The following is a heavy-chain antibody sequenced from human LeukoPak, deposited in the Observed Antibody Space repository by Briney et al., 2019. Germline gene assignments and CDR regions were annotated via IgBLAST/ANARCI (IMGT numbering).Heavy chain of an antibody. D-gene: IGHD6-13*01. CDR1: GGSFSGYY. J-gene: IGHJ4*02. Sequence: SENLSLTCAVYGGSFSGYYWSWIRQPPGKGLEWIGEINHSGSTNYNPSLKSRVTISVDTSKNQFSLKLSSVTAADTAVYYCARGRDSSSWYYFDYWGQGTLVTVSS. V-gene: IGHV4-34*01. CDR2: INHSGST. CDR3: ARGRDSSSWYYFDY.